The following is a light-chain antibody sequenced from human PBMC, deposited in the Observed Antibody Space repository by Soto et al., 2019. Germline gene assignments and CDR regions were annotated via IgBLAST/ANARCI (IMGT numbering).Light chain of an antibody. J-gene: IGKJ5*01. V-gene: IGKV3-20*01. Sequence: SQSPATLSVSTGERATLSCRASQSVRNNYLAWYQQKPGQAPRLLISGASSRAAGIPDRFSGSGSETDFTLTISRLEPEDFALYFCQQYGNPRITFGQGTRLEIK. CDR2: GAS. CDR3: QQYGNPRIT. CDR1: QSVRNNY.